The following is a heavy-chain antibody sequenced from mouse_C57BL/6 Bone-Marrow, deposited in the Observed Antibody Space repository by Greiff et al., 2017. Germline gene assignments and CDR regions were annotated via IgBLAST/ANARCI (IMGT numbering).Heavy chain of an antibody. CDR2: IYPGDGDT. D-gene: IGHD1-1*01. Sequence: VKLVESGAELARPGASVKLSCKASGYTFTSYGISWVKQRTGQGLEWIGEIYPGDGDTNYNGKFKGKATLTADKSSSTAYMQLSSLTSEDSAVYFCARWFLRYSYAMDYWGQGTSVTVSS. CDR3: ARWFLRYSYAMDY. CDR1: GYTFTSYG. J-gene: IGHJ4*01. V-gene: IGHV1-81*01.